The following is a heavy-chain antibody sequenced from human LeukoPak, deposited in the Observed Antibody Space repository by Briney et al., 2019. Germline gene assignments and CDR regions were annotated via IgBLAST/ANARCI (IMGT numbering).Heavy chain of an antibody. CDR1: GFTFSSYS. CDR2: ISSSSSTI. V-gene: IGHV3-48*01. J-gene: IGHJ4*02. D-gene: IGHD4-17*01. CDR3: ARGAYGDSIDY. Sequence: PGGSLRLSCAASGFTFSSYSMNWVRQAPGKGLEWVSYISSSSSTIYYADSVKGRFTISRDNAKNSLYLQMNSLRAEDTAVYCCARGAYGDSIDYWGQGTLVTVSS.